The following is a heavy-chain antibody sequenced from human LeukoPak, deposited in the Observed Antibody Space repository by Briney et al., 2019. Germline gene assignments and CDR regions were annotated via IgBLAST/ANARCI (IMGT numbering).Heavy chain of an antibody. CDR2: INPNTGDT. Sequence: ASVQVSCKASGYTFTGYYMHWVRQAPGQGLEWMGWINPNTGDTDSAQKFQGRVTMTRDTSIFTAYMELSSLRSDDTAVYYCARDMNWRASIWYFDLWGRGTLVAVSS. CDR3: ARDMNWRASIWYFDL. V-gene: IGHV1-2*02. J-gene: IGHJ2*01. CDR1: GYTFTGYY.